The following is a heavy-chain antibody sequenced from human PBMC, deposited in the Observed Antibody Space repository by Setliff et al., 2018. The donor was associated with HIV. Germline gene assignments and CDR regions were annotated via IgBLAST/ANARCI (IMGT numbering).Heavy chain of an antibody. CDR2: IKQDGSEK. Sequence: GESLRLSCAASGFTISSYWMNWVRQAPGKGLEWVANIKQDGSEKYYVDSVKGRFTISKDNARNSLYLQMDSLRVEDTAVYYCTKGHYTTLGWGQGTLVTVSS. D-gene: IGHD2-2*02. V-gene: IGHV3-7*01. CDR1: GFTISSYW. CDR3: TKGHYTTLG. J-gene: IGHJ4*02.